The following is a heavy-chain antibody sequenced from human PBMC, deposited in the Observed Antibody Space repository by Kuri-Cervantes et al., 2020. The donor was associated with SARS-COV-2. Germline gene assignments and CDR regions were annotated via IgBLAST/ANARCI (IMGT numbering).Heavy chain of an antibody. CDR1: GGPFSGYY. J-gene: IGHJ4*02. V-gene: IGHV4-34*01. Sequence: SETLSLTCAVYGGPFSGYYWSWIRQPPGKGLERIGEINHSGSTNYNPSLKSRVTISVDTSKNQFSLKLSSVTAADTAVYYCARGRIRPFDYWGQGTLVTVSS. CDR2: INHSGST. CDR3: ARGRIRPFDY.